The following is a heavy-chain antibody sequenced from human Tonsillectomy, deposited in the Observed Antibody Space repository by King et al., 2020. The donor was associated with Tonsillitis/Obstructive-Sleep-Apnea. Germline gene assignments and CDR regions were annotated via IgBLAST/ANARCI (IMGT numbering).Heavy chain of an antibody. V-gene: IGHV3-23*04. J-gene: IGHJ3*02. CDR3: AKDAVEDYYDSSGYAFDI. CDR1: GFTFSSYA. Sequence: VQLVESGGGLVQPGGSLRLSCAASGFTFSSYAISWVRQAPGKGLEWVSAISGSGGSTYYADSVKGRFTISRDNSKNTLYLQMNSLRAEDTAVYYCAKDAVEDYYDSSGYAFDIWGQGTMVTVSS. D-gene: IGHD3-22*01. CDR2: ISGSGGST.